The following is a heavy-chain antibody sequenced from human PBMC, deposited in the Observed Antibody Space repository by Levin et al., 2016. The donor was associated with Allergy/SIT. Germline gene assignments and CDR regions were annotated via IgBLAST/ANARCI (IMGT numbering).Heavy chain of an antibody. CDR3: ARDLDTIFGVATTQNDY. J-gene: IGHJ4*02. V-gene: IGHV1-46*01. CDR2: INPSGGST. D-gene: IGHD3-3*01. Sequence: WVRQAPGQGLEWMGIINPSGGSTSYAQKFQGRVTMTRDTSTSTVYMELSSLRSEDTAVYYCARDLDTIFGVATTQNDYWGQGTLVTVSS.